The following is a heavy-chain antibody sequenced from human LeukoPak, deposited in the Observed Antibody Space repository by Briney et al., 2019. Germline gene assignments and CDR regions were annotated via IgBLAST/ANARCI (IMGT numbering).Heavy chain of an antibody. CDR1: GGSISGYY. J-gene: IGHJ5*02. V-gene: IGHV4-4*07. Sequence: PPETLSLTCTVSGGSISGYYWSWIRQPAGKGLEWIGRMSTSGNSNYIPSLVSRVTMSVDTSKNQFSPNLSSVTAADTAVYYCARESGSMRWFDPWGQGTLVTVSS. CDR2: MSTSGNS. CDR3: ARESGSMRWFDP. D-gene: IGHD6-25*01.